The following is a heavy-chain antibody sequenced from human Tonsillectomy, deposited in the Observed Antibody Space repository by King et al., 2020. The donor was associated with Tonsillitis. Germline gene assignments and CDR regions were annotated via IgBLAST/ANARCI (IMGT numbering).Heavy chain of an antibody. CDR1: GYYFSDNF. Sequence: VQLVESGAEVKKPGASVKVSCKASGYYFSDNFIHWVRQAPGQGLEWMGWINPNSGDTNYAQKFQGRVTVTRDTSISTAYMELRRLGFDDTAVYYCERDIPRLTAWDGAFDLWGQGTMVTVSS. V-gene: IGHV1-2*02. D-gene: IGHD2-2*02. CDR3: ERDIPRLTAWDGAFDL. CDR2: INPNSGDT. J-gene: IGHJ3*01.